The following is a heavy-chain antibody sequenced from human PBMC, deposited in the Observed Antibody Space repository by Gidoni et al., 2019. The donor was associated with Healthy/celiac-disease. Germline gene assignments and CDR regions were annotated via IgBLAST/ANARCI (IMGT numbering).Heavy chain of an antibody. CDR2: ISGSGGST. CDR1: GFTFSSYA. CDR3: AKGIAAMVAYYFDY. V-gene: IGHV3-23*01. J-gene: IGHJ4*02. D-gene: IGHD5-18*01. Sequence: EVQLLESGGRLVQPGGSLRLSCAAFGFTFSSYAMSWVRPAPGKGLEWVSAISGSGGSTYYADSVKGRFTISRDNSKNTLYLQMNSLRAEDTAVYYCAKGIAAMVAYYFDYWGQGTLVTVSS.